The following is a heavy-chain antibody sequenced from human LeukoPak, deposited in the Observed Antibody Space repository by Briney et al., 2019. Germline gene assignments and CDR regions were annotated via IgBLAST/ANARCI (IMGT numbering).Heavy chain of an antibody. CDR1: GFTFSSYW. V-gene: IGHV3-30*18. CDR3: AKREGGDFAFDY. CDR2: ISYDGSNK. Sequence: GGSLRLSCAASGFTFSSYWMSWVRQAPGKGLEWVAVISYDGSNKYYADSVKGRFTISRDNSKNTLYLQMNSLRAEDTAVYYCAKREGGDFAFDYWGQGTLVTVSS. J-gene: IGHJ4*02. D-gene: IGHD2-21*02.